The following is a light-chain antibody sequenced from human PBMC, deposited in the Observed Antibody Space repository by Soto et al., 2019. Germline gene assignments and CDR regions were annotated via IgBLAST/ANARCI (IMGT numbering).Light chain of an antibody. CDR2: DAS. CDR1: QGVGRA. V-gene: IGKV1-13*02. Sequence: AIQLTQSPSSLSASVGDRVIITCRASQGVGRALAWYQQKPEKSPKLLIYDASILETGAPARFSGSGSGTDFTLTISTLQPEDFATYYCQQFNGDPSFGQGTRLDIK. J-gene: IGKJ5*01. CDR3: QQFNGDPS.